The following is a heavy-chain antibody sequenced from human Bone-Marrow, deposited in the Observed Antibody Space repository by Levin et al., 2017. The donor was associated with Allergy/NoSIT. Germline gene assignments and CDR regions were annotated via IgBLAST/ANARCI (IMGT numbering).Heavy chain of an antibody. CDR2: INPNSGGT. CDR3: ARDLWETTIPGPGDY. D-gene: IGHD2-21*01. Sequence: ASVKVSCKAFGYTFTGIYLHWVRQAPGQGLEWMGWINPNSGGTNYAQKFQGRVTLTRDTSISTAYMELSGLRYDDTAVYYCARDLWETTIPGPGDYWGQGTLVTVSS. V-gene: IGHV1-2*02. J-gene: IGHJ4*02. CDR1: GYTFTGIY.